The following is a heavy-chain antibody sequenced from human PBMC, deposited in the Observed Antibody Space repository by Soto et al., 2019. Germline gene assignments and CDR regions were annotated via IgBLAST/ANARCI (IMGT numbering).Heavy chain of an antibody. CDR2: LIPIFGTA. CDR3: ERAVVPAAPYAFDI. Sequence: QVQLVQSGAEVKKPGSSVKVSCKASGGTFSSYAISWVRQAPGQGLEWMGGLIPIFGTANYAQKFQVRVTITADESTSTAYMELSSLRSEDTAVYDCERAVVPAAPYAFDIWGQGTMVTVSS. CDR1: GGTFSSYA. J-gene: IGHJ3*02. V-gene: IGHV1-69*01. D-gene: IGHD2-2*01.